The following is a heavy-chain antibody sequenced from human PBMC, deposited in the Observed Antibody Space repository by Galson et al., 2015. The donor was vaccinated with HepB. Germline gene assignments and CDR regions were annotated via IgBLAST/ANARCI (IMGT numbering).Heavy chain of an antibody. CDR2: TYYRSKWYN. V-gene: IGHV6-1*01. D-gene: IGHD2-2*01. Sequence: CAISGDSVSSNSAAWNWIRQSPSRGLEWLGRTYYRSKWYNDYAVSVKSRITINPDTSKNQFSLQLNSVTPEDTAVYYCAREHCSSTSCYYYYYMDVWGKGTTVTVSS. CDR3: AREHCSSTSCYYYYYMDV. CDR1: GDSVSSNSAA. J-gene: IGHJ6*03.